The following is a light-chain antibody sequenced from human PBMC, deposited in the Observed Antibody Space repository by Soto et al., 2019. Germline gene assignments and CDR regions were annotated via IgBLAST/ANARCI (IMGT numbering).Light chain of an antibody. Sequence: DIQMTQSPSTLSGSVGDRVTITCRASQTISSWLAWYQQKPGKAPKLLIYKASTLKSGVPSRFSGSGSGTEFTLTISSLQPEDFATYYCQQSYTKWTFGRGIKVDIK. CDR3: QQSYTKWT. CDR2: KAS. CDR1: QTISSW. V-gene: IGKV1-5*03. J-gene: IGKJ1*01.